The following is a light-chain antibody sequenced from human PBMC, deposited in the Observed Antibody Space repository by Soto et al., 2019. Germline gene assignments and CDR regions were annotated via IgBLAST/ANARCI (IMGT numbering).Light chain of an antibody. CDR1: SSKIGAGYD. CDR2: GNS. V-gene: IGLV1-40*01. J-gene: IGLJ3*02. Sequence: QSVLTQPPSVSGAPGQRVTISCTGSSSKIGAGYDVHWYQQLPGTAPKLLIYGNSNRPSGVPDRFSGSKTGTSASLAITGLQAEDEADYYCQSYDSGLSGGVFGGGTKLTVL. CDR3: QSYDSGLSGGV.